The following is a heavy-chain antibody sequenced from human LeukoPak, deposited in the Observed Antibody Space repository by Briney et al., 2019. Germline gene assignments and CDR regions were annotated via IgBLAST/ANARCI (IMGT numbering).Heavy chain of an antibody. CDR2: MKPNSQNT. J-gene: IGHJ6*03. Sequence: MGRMKPNSQNTGYAQKLQGRVTMTRNTSISTVYMELSSLRTQDTAVYYCARTSAAAGSLYHYYYMNVWGKGTTVTVSS. V-gene: IGHV1-8*01. CDR3: ARTSAAAGSLYHYYYMNV. D-gene: IGHD6-13*01.